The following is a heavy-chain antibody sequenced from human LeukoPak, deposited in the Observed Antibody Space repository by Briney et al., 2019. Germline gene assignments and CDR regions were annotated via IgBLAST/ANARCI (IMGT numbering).Heavy chain of an antibody. CDR3: AKPDAVDTAMVS. Sequence: GGSLRLSCAASGFTFSSYGMHWVRQAPGKGLERVAFIRYDGSNKYYADSVKGRFTISRDNSKNTLYLQMNSLRAEDTAVYYCAKPDAVDTAMVSWGQGTLVTVSS. J-gene: IGHJ4*02. CDR2: IRYDGSNK. V-gene: IGHV3-30*02. D-gene: IGHD5-18*01. CDR1: GFTFSSYG.